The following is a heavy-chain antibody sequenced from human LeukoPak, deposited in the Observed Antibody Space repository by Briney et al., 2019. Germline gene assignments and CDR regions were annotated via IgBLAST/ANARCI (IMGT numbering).Heavy chain of an antibody. V-gene: IGHV4-31*03. CDR1: GGSISSGGYC. CDR2: IYYSGST. Sequence: PSETLSLTCTVSGGSISSGGYCWSWIRQHPGKGLEWIGYIYYSGSTYYNPSLKSRVTISVDTSKNQFSLKLSSVTAADTAVYYCARGYSSDAFDIWGQGTMVTVSS. CDR3: ARGYSSDAFDI. J-gene: IGHJ3*02. D-gene: IGHD5-18*01.